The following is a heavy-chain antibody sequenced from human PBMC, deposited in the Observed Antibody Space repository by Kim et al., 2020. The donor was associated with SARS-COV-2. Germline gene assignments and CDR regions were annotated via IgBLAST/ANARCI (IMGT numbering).Heavy chain of an antibody. V-gene: IGHV4-39*01. CDR3: ARDLSIAVAGMGARDAFDH. J-gene: IGHJ3*01. D-gene: IGHD6-19*01. CDR1: GGSISSSSYY. CDR2: IYYSGST. Sequence: SETLSLTCTVSGGSISSSSYYWGWIRQPPGKGLEWIGSIYYSGSTYYNPSLKSRVTISVDTSKNQFSLKLSSVTAADTAVYYCARDLSIAVAGMGARDAFDHWGQGTMVTVSS.